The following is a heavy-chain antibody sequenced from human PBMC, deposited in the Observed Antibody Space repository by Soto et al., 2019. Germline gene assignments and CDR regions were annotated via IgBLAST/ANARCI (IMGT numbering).Heavy chain of an antibody. CDR3: TRRVDLAKKGGSFDY. Sequence: PSETLSLTCSVSGDSMTTYAYYWGWIRQSPGRGLEWIGSIYHNGGAYYNPSLKSRVTISVNTSKNQFSLKLLSVTAADTVFYFCTRRVDLAKKGGSFDYWGQGKSVTVS. V-gene: IGHV4-39*01. D-gene: IGHD5-12*01. CDR2: IYHNGGA. CDR1: GDSMTTYAYY. J-gene: IGHJ4*02.